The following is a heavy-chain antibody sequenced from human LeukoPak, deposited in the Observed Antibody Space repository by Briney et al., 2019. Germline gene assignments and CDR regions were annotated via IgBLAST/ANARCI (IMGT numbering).Heavy chain of an antibody. D-gene: IGHD3-3*01. V-gene: IGHV1-2*02. CDR2: INPYNGGT. Sequence: GASVKVSRKASGYTFTGYYMHWVRQAPAQGLEWMGWINPYNGGTKYAQKFQGRVTMTRDTSISTAYMELSGLRSDDTAVYYCARGGATIFTTWFDPWGQGTLVTVSS. CDR3: ARGGATIFTTWFDP. J-gene: IGHJ5*02. CDR1: GYTFTGYY.